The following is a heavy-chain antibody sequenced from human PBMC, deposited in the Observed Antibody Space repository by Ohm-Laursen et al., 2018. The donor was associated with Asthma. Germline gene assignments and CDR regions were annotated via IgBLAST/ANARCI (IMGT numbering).Heavy chain of an antibody. V-gene: IGHV3-21*01. D-gene: IGHD4-17*01. CDR1: GFTFSSYT. CDR3: ARDGDDYGDDYYYYVMDV. CDR2: ISFTSAYI. Sequence: SLRLSCSASGFTFSSYTFNWVRQAPGKGLEWVSSISFTSAYIYYADSVKGRFTISRDNAKNSLFLQMDSLRVEDTAVYYCARDGDDYGDDYYYYVMDVRGQGTTVTVSS. J-gene: IGHJ6*02.